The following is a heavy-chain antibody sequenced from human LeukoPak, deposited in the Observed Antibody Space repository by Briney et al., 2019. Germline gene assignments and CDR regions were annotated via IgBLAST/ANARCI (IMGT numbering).Heavy chain of an antibody. D-gene: IGHD3-3*01. CDR3: AKGRSGYSYDAFDI. CDR2: TSYDGSNK. V-gene: IGHV3-30*18. CDR1: GFTFSSYG. J-gene: IGHJ3*02. Sequence: GGSLRLSCAASGFTFSSYGMHWVRQAPGKGLEWVAVTSYDGSNKYYADSVKGRFTISRDNSKNTLYLQMNSLRAEDTAVYYCAKGRSGYSYDAFDIWGQGTMVTVSS.